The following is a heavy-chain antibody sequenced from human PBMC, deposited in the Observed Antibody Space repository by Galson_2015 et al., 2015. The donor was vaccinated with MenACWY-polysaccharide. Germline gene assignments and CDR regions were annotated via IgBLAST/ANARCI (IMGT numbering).Heavy chain of an antibody. Sequence: TLSLTCTVSGGSISSGSYYWSWIRQPAGKGLEWIGRIYTSGSTNYNPSLKSRVTISVDTSKNQFSLKLSSVTAADTAVYYCARDGQSSSSEAYYYYGMDVWGQGTTVTVSS. V-gene: IGHV4-61*02. J-gene: IGHJ6*02. CDR2: IYTSGST. CDR3: ARDGQSSSSEAYYYYGMDV. CDR1: GGSISSGSYY. D-gene: IGHD6-13*01.